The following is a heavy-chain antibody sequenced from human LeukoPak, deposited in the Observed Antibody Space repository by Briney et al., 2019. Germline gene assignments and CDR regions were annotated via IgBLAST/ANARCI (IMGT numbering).Heavy chain of an antibody. V-gene: IGHV1-3*01. D-gene: IGHD2-21*02. Sequence: ASVKVSCKASGYTFTSYAMHWVRQAPGQRLEWMGWINAGNCNTKYSQKFQGRVTITRDTSASTAYMELSSLRSEDTAVYYCARGEDIVVVTACDYWSQGTLVTVSS. CDR2: INAGNCNT. J-gene: IGHJ4*02. CDR1: GYTFTSYA. CDR3: ARGEDIVVVTACDY.